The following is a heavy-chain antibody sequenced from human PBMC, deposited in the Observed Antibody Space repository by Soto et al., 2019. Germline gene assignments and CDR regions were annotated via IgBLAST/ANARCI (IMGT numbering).Heavy chain of an antibody. CDR1: GGTFSSYT. CDR3: ARDSQKCLVDPLDI. J-gene: IGHJ3*02. D-gene: IGHD6-19*01. V-gene: IGHV1-69*04. Sequence: SVKVSCKASGGTFSSYTISWVRQAPGQGLEWMGRIIPIIGIANYAQKFQGRVTITADTSTSTAYMELRSLRSEDTAVYYCARDSQKCLVDPLDIWGQGTMVTVSS. CDR2: IIPIIGIA.